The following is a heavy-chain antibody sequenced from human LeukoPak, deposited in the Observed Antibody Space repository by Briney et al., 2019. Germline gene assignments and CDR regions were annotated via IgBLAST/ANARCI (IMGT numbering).Heavy chain of an antibody. CDR1: GXTVSSNY. J-gene: IGHJ4*02. Sequence: PGGSLRLSCLASGXTVSSNYMSWVRQAPGKGLEWVSLIYSSDGAYYADSVKGRFTISRDNSKNTLYLQMNSLRAEDTAVYYCARDADSWGQGTLVTVSS. V-gene: IGHV3-66*01. CDR2: IYSSDGA. CDR3: ARDADS.